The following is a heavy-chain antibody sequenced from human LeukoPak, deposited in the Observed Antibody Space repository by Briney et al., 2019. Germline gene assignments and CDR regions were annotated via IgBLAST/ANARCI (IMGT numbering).Heavy chain of an antibody. CDR3: ARDYVTYYYDSSGYHEV. Sequence: GGSLRLSCAASGFTVSSNYMSWVRQAPGKGLEWVSVIYSGSSTYYADSVKGRFTISRDNSKNTLYLQMNSLRAEDTAVYYCARDYVTYYYDSSGYHEVWGQGTLVTVSS. J-gene: IGHJ1*01. CDR2: IYSGSST. V-gene: IGHV3-53*01. CDR1: GFTVSSNY. D-gene: IGHD3-22*01.